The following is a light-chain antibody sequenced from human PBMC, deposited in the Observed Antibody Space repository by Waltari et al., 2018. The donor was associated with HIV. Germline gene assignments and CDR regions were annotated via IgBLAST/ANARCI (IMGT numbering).Light chain of an antibody. J-gene: IGKJ2*01. Sequence: DIVMTQTPLSSPVTLGQPASISSRSSQRLVHSDGNTYLSWLQQRPGQPPRLLIYKTSNRFSGVPDRFSGSGAGTDFTLKISRVEAEDVGVYYCMQATQFPRTFGQGTKLEIK. CDR2: KTS. CDR1: QRLVHSDGNTY. CDR3: MQATQFPRT. V-gene: IGKV2-24*01.